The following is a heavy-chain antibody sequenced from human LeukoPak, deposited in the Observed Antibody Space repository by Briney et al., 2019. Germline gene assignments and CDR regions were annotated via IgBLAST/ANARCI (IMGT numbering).Heavy chain of an antibody. CDR1: GFTFSSYA. Sequence: GGSLRLSCAASGFTFSSYAMHWVRQASGKGLEWVAVISYDGSNKYYADSVKGRFTISRDNSKNTLYLQMNSLRAEDTAVYYCAKDYYYDSSGYYAPFDYWGQGTLVTVSS. CDR3: AKDYYYDSSGYYAPFDY. J-gene: IGHJ4*02. CDR2: ISYDGSNK. D-gene: IGHD3-22*01. V-gene: IGHV3-30*04.